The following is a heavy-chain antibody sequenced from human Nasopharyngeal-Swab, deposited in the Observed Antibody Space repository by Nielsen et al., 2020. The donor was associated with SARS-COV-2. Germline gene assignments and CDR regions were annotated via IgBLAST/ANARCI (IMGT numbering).Heavy chain of an antibody. CDR2: IYYSGST. CDR3: ARGSKQWLVRLSRYYYYGMDV. Sequence: QPPGKGLEWIGYIYYSGSTYYNPSLKSRVTISVDTSKNQFSLKLSSVTAADTAVYYCARGSKQWLVRLSRYYYYGMDVWGQGTTVTVSS. D-gene: IGHD6-19*01. V-gene: IGHV4-30-4*01. J-gene: IGHJ6*02.